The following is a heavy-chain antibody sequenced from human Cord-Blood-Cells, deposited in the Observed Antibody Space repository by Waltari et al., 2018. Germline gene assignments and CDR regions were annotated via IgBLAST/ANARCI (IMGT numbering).Heavy chain of an antibody. Sequence: QLQLQESGPGLVKPSETLSLTCTVSGGSISSRSYYWRWLRQLTGKGLEWIWGIYYSGSTYYNPSLKSRVTISVDTSKNQFSLKLSSVTAADTAVYYCARGSSSWYYGMDVWGQGTTVTVSS. D-gene: IGHD6-13*01. CDR1: GGSISSRSYY. V-gene: IGHV4-39*01. CDR3: ARGSSSWYYGMDV. J-gene: IGHJ6*02. CDR2: IYYSGST.